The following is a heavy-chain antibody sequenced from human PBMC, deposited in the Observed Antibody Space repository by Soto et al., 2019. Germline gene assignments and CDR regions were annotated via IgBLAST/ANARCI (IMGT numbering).Heavy chain of an antibody. J-gene: IGHJ4*02. CDR2: VSSTGST. Sequence: HVQLQESGPGLVKPSETLSLTCTVSGASITQYYWNWIRQSPGKGLEWIVSVSSTGSTVYTPSLTSRVTVSLATSKNQFSLTLNSVPAADTAVYHRARGGGSPYHNHEFDFWGQGTLVTVSS. V-gene: IGHV4-59*01. CDR1: GASITQYY. D-gene: IGHD6-13*01. CDR3: ARGGGSPYHNHEFDF.